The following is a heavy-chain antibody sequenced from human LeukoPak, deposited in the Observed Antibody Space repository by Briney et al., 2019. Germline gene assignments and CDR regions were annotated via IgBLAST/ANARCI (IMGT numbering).Heavy chain of an antibody. V-gene: IGHV4-31*03. Sequence: PSETLSLTCTVSGGPISSGGYYWSWIRQHPGTGLEWIGYIYYSGSTYYNPSLKSRVTISVDTSKNQFSLKLSSVTAADTAVYYCARVGRWLQLFDYWGQGTLVTVSS. CDR2: IYYSGST. CDR1: GGPISSGGYY. CDR3: ARVGRWLQLFDY. J-gene: IGHJ4*02. D-gene: IGHD5-24*01.